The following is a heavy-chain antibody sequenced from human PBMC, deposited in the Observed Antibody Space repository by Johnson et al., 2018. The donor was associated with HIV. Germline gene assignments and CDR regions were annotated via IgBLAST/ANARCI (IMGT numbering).Heavy chain of an antibody. Sequence: VQLVESGGDLVQPGGSLRLSCVGSGFTFSTNWMHWVRQAPGKGLVWVSRINSDGSSTSYADSVKGRFTISRDNAKNTLFLQMNSLRPEDTAVYYCARDESGSSWAFDIWGQGTMVTVSS. CDR3: ARDESGSSWAFDI. D-gene: IGHD6-13*01. CDR2: INSDGSST. CDR1: GFTFSTNW. J-gene: IGHJ3*02. V-gene: IGHV3-74*01.